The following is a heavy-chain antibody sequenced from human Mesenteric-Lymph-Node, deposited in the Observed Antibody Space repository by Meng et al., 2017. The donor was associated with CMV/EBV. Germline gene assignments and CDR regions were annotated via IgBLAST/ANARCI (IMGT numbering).Heavy chain of an antibody. CDR2: IYYSGST. V-gene: IGHV4-59*01. CDR3: ARGLHLGSYYFDS. Sequence: SETLSLTCTVSGGSISSYYWSWIRQPPGKGLEWIGYIYYSGSTNYNPSLKTRVTMSVDTSKNQFSLKLSSVTAADTAVYYCARGLHLGSYYFDSWGQGTLVTVSS. D-gene: IGHD2-21*01. CDR1: GGSISSYY. J-gene: IGHJ4*02.